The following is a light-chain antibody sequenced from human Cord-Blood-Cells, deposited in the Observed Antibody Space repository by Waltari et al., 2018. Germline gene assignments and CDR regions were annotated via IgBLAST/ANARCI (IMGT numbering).Light chain of an antibody. J-gene: IGKJ5*01. CDR3: QQYNNWPPIT. CDR2: GAS. V-gene: IGKV3-15*01. CDR1: QSVSSN. Sequence: EIVMTQSPATLSVSPGERATLSCSASQSVSSNLAWYQQKPGQAPRLLIYGASTSATVIPARFSGSGSGTEFTLTISSLQAEDFAVYYWQQYNNWPPITFGQVTRLEIK.